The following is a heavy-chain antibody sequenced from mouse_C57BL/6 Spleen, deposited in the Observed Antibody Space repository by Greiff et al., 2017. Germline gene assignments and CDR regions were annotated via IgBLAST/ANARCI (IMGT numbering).Heavy chain of an antibody. J-gene: IGHJ1*03. Sequence: QVQLKESGAELMKPGASVKLSCKATGYTFTGYWIEWVKQRPGHGLELIGEILPGSGSTNYNEKFKGKATFTADTSSNTASMQLSSLTTEDSAIYYCASSTTVVAKDNWYFDVWGTGTTVTVSS. CDR3: ASSTTVVAKDNWYFDV. V-gene: IGHV1-9*01. CDR1: GYTFTGYW. CDR2: ILPGSGST. D-gene: IGHD1-1*01.